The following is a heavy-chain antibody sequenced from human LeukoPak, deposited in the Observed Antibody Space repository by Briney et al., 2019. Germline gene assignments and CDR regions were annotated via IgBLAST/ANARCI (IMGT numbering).Heavy chain of an antibody. V-gene: IGHV4-59*01. Sequence: SETLSLTGTASGGSISSYYWSWIRQPPGKGLEWIGNIYSSGGTNHNPSLKSRVTISVDTSKNQFSLTLSSVTAADTAVYYCARDRGYDSSGYYPYYFDYWGQGTLVTVSS. CDR1: GGSISSYY. CDR2: IYSSGGT. CDR3: ARDRGYDSSGYYPYYFDY. J-gene: IGHJ4*02. D-gene: IGHD3-22*01.